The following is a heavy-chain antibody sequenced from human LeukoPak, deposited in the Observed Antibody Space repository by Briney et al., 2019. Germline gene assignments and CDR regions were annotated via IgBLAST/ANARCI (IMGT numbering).Heavy chain of an antibody. CDR2: ISGSGSAI. D-gene: IGHD3-10*01. J-gene: IGHJ6*03. CDR3: ARDGYHYYGSGTYFGYYYMDV. CDR1: GFIFSSYE. V-gene: IGHV3-48*03. Sequence: GGSLRLSCAASGFIFSSYEMNWVRQAPGKGLEWVSYISGSGSAIYYADSVKGRFTISRDNAKNSLYLQMNSLRAEDTAVYYCARDGYHYYGSGTYFGYYYMDVWGKGTTVTISS.